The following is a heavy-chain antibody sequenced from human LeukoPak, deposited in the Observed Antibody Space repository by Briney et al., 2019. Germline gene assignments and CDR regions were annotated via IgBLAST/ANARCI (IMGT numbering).Heavy chain of an antibody. D-gene: IGHD3-22*01. J-gene: IGHJ4*02. CDR2: ISDSGGRT. V-gene: IGHV3-23*01. CDR1: GITLSNYG. Sequence: GSLRLSFAVSGITLSNYGMSWVRQAPGKGLEWVAGISDSGGRTNYADSVKGRFTISRDNPKNTLYLQMNSLRAEDTAVYFCAKRGVVIRVILVGFHKEAYYFDSWGQGALVTVSS. CDR3: AKRGVVIRVILVGFHKEAYYFDS.